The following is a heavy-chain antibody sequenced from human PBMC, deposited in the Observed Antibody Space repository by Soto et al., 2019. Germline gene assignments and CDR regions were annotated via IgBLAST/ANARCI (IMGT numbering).Heavy chain of an antibody. CDR1: GFTFSSYS. D-gene: IGHD6-19*01. V-gene: IGHV3-48*02. CDR3: VRLYTSGWYFDY. Sequence: EVQLVESGGGLVQPGGSLRLSCAASGFTFSSYSMNWVRQAPGKGLEWGSYITRSSSPIYYADSVKGRFTVSRDNAKNSLYLQMNSLRDEDTAVYYCVRLYTSGWYFDYWGQGILVTVSS. J-gene: IGHJ4*02. CDR2: ITRSSSPI.